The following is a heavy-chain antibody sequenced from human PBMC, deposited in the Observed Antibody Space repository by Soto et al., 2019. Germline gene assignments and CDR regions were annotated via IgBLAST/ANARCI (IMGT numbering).Heavy chain of an antibody. Sequence: SETLSLTCIVSGSSISGFYWSWIRQPPGKGLDWIGNIHYSGSTNYNPSRKSRVTISVDMSKNQFSLKVNSVTAADTAVYYCARVGGYYGDYPNFDYWGQGMLVTVSS. CDR2: IHYSGST. V-gene: IGHV4-59*01. CDR1: GSSISGFY. CDR3: ARVGGYYGDYPNFDY. D-gene: IGHD4-17*01. J-gene: IGHJ4*02.